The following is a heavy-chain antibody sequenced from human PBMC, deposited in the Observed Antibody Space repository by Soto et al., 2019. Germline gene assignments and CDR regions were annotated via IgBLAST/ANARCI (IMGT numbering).Heavy chain of an antibody. CDR2: ISGSGGST. Sequence: GGSLRLSCAASGFTFNSYAMSWVRQVPGKGLEWVSAISGSGGSTYYADSVKGRFTISRDNSKKTLYLQMNSLRPEDTALYYCAKDEYYYSRSGYYIFDSWGQGTLVTVS. V-gene: IGHV3-23*01. CDR1: GFTFNSYA. J-gene: IGHJ4*02. CDR3: AKDEYYYSRSGYYIFDS. D-gene: IGHD3-22*01.